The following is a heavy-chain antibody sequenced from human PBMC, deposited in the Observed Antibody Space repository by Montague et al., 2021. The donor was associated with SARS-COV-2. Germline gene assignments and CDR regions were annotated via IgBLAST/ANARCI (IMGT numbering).Heavy chain of an antibody. CDR2: IFPSGTT. V-gene: IGHV4-61*02. CDR1: GGSISSGCYP. Sequence: TLSLTCTVSGGSISSGCYPWSWIRQPAGKGLEWIGRIFPSGTTDYSFSLQSRVTISVDTSKNQLSLKLTSVTAADTAVYYCARAHSGGWAHLDNWGQGSLVTVSS. J-gene: IGHJ4*02. D-gene: IGHD5-12*01. CDR3: ARAHSGGWAHLDN.